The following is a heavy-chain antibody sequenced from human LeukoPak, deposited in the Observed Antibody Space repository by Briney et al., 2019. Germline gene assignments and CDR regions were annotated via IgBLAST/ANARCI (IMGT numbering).Heavy chain of an antibody. CDR3: ARDLPRITSCYTY. CDR1: GFTFSSYW. J-gene: IGHJ4*02. V-gene: IGHV3-7*01. Sequence: GGSLRLSCAASGFTFSSYWMSWVRQAPGKGLEWVANIKQDGSEKYYVDSVKGRFTISRDNAKNSLYLQMNSLRAEDTAVYYCARDLPRITSCYTYWGQGTLVTVSS. D-gene: IGHD2-2*02. CDR2: IKQDGSEK.